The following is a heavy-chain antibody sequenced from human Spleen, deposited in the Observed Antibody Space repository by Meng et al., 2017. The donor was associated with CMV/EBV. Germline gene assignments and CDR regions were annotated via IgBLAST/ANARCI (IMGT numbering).Heavy chain of an antibody. D-gene: IGHD6-13*01. Sequence: GGSLRLSCAASGFTFDDYAMHWVRQAPGKGLEWVSGISWHSGTKGYADSVKGRFTISRDNAKNSLYLEMNSLRAEDTALYYCAKFGAVAGFPTWGQGTLVTVSS. CDR1: GFTFDDYA. J-gene: IGHJ4*02. V-gene: IGHV3-9*01. CDR2: ISWHSGTK. CDR3: AKFGAVAGFPT.